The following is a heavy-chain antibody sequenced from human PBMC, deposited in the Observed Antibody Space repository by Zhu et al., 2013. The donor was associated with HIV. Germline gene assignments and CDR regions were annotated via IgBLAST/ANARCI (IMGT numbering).Heavy chain of an antibody. J-gene: IGHJ3*02. CDR3: ARDLVAVISSGYYTLDAFDI. D-gene: IGHD3-3*01. CDR1: GYTFTSYG. Sequence: QVQLVQSGAEVKKPGASVKVSCKASGYTFTSYGISWVRQAPGQGLEWMGWISAYNGNTNYAQKLQGRVTMTTDTSTSTAYMELRSLRSDDTAVYYCARDLVAVISSGYYTLDAFDIWGQGTMVTVSS. CDR2: ISAYNGNT. V-gene: IGHV1-18*01.